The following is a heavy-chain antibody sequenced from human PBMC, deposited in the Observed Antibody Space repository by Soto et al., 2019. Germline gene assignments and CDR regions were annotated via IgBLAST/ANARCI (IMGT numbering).Heavy chain of an antibody. Sequence: QVQLQEAGPGLVKPSETLSLSCTISGGSISSDYWTWIRQPPGKGLEWIGYIHYSGSTNYNPSLMRRVTISVDTSKNQFSLKLSSVTAADTAVYYCARVMGTQNRDYYYMDVWGKGTTVTVSS. CDR3: ARVMGTQNRDYYYMDV. V-gene: IGHV4-59*01. CDR2: IHYSGST. D-gene: IGHD1-1*01. CDR1: GGSISSDY. J-gene: IGHJ6*03.